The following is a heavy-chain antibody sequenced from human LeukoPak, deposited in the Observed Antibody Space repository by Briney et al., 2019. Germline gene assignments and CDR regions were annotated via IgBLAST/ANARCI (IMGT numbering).Heavy chain of an antibody. J-gene: IGHJ3*02. Sequence: GGSLRLSCAASGFTFSSYSMNWVRQAPGKGLEWVSSISSSSYIYYADSVKGRFTISRDNAKNSLYLQMNSLRAEDTAVYYCARDRSGGTNAFDIWGQGTMVTVPS. V-gene: IGHV3-21*01. D-gene: IGHD3-16*01. CDR2: ISSSSYI. CDR1: GFTFSSYS. CDR3: ARDRSGGTNAFDI.